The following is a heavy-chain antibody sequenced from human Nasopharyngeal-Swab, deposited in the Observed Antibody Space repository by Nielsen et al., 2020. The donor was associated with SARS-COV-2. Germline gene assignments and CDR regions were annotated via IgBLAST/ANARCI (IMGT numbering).Heavy chain of an antibody. V-gene: IGHV4-30-2*01. J-gene: IGHJ6*02. CDR2: IYHSGST. Sequence: WIRQPPGKGLEWIGYIYHSGSTNYNPSLKGRVTISVDKSKNQFSLKLSSVTAADTAVYYCARALGYCSGGSCPLWYYGMDVWGQGTTVTVSS. D-gene: IGHD2-15*01. CDR3: ARALGYCSGGSCPLWYYGMDV.